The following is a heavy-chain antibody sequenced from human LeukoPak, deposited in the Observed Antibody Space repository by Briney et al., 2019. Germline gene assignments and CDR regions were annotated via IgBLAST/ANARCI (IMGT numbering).Heavy chain of an antibody. D-gene: IGHD1-26*01. J-gene: IGHJ4*02. CDR2: IFSSGST. V-gene: IGHV4-61*01. CDR1: GGSLSSGSFY. Sequence: SGTPSLTCTVSGGSLSSGSFYWGWVRQPPRKGPEGGWGIFSSGSTNYNPSLKSRVTISVDTSKIQFSLKLSSVTAADTAVYYCARLALQEVGATQTYYLDYWGQGTLVTVSS. CDR3: ARLALQEVGATQTYYLDY.